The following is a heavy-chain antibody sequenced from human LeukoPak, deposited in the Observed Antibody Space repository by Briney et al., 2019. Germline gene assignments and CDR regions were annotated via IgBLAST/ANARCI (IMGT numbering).Heavy chain of an antibody. V-gene: IGHV1-3*01. D-gene: IGHD3-22*01. J-gene: IGHJ5*02. Sequence: ASVKVSCKASGYTFTSYAMHWVRQAPGQRLEWMGWINAGNGNTKYSQKFQGRVTITRDTSASTAYMELSSLRSEDTAVYYCARDRDDSSGYYYVLCDNWFDPWGQGTLVTVSS. CDR2: INAGNGNT. CDR3: ARDRDDSSGYYYVLCDNWFDP. CDR1: GYTFTSYA.